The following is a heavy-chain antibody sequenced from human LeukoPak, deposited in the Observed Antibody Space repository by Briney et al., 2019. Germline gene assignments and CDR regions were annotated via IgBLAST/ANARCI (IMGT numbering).Heavy chain of an antibody. CDR1: GGSFSGYY. J-gene: IGHJ4*02. D-gene: IGHD6-13*01. CDR2: INHSGST. V-gene: IGHV4-34*01. Sequence: SETLSLTCAVYGGSFSGYYWSWIRQPPGKGLEWIGEINHSGSTNYDPSLKSRVTISVDTSKNQFSLKLSSVTAADTAVYYCARGSRSWYGYWGQGTLVTVSS. CDR3: ARGSRSWYGY.